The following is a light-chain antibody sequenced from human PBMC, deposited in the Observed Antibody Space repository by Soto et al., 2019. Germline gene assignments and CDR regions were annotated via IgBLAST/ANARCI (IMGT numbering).Light chain of an antibody. Sequence: DIQITQSPSSLSASVGDRVTITCRASQSISSSFVNWYQQKPGKAPKLLSFSALSLQSGVPSRFSGSGSGTDFTLTISSLQPEDFATYYCQQINSYLTFGGGTKVDIK. CDR1: QSISSSF. V-gene: IGKV1-39*01. CDR3: QQINSYLT. CDR2: SAL. J-gene: IGKJ4*01.